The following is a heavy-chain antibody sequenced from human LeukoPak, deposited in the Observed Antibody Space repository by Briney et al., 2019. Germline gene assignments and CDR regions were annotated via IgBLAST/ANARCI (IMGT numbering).Heavy chain of an antibody. CDR3: ARDLPLWFGELFTNY. V-gene: IGHV1-2*02. J-gene: IGHJ4*02. CDR2: INPNSGGT. CDR1: GYTFTGYY. D-gene: IGHD3-10*01. Sequence: ASVKVSCKASGYTFTGYYMHWVRQAPGQGLEWMGWINPNSGGTNYAQKFQGRVTMTRDTSISTAYMELSRLRSDDTAVYYCARDLPLWFGELFTNYWGQGTLVTVLS.